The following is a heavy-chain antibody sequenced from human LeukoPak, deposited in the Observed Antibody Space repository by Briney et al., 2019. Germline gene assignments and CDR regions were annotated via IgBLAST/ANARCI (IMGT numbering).Heavy chain of an antibody. J-gene: IGHJ4*02. CDR3: AKDSVNDFWSGYFPFDY. CDR2: ISGSGGST. V-gene: IGHV3-23*01. D-gene: IGHD3-3*01. Sequence: GRSLRLSCAASGFTFSSYAMSWVRQAPGKGLEWVSAISGSGGSTYYADSVKGRFTISRDNSKNTLYLQMNSLRAEDTAVYYCAKDSVNDFWSGYFPFDYWGQGTLVTVSS. CDR1: GFTFSSYA.